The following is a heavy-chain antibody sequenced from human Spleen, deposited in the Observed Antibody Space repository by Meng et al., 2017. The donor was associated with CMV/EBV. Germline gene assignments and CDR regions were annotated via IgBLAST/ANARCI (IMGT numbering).Heavy chain of an antibody. V-gene: IGHV3-66*02. CDR1: GFTVSSNY. D-gene: IGHD3-3*01. CDR2: IYSGGST. CDR3: ARAGYYDFWSGYSGGFDI. J-gene: IGHJ3*02. Sequence: GGSLRLSCAASGFTVSSNYMSWVRQAPGKGLEYVSVIYSGGSTYYADSVKGRFTISRDNSKNTLYLQMNSLRAEDTAVYYCARAGYYDFWSGYSGGFDIWGQGTMVTVSS.